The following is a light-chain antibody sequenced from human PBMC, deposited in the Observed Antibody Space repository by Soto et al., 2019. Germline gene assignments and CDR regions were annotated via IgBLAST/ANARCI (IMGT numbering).Light chain of an antibody. CDR2: EVS. J-gene: IGLJ2*01. Sequence: QSALTQPASVSGSLGQSITISCTGTSSDVGAYNYVSWFRQHPGKAPKVMIFEVSKRPSGVSNRFSGSKSGNMASLTISGLQAEDEGDYYCSSFTTTSTVLLGGGTKLTVL. V-gene: IGLV2-14*01. CDR1: SSDVGAYNY. CDR3: SSFTTTSTVL.